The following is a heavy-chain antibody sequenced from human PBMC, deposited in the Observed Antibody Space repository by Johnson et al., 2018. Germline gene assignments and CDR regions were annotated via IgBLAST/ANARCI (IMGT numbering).Heavy chain of an antibody. D-gene: IGHD5-24*01. V-gene: IGHV3-73*01. CDR2: IRSYANSYAT. Sequence: VQLQQSGGGLVQPAGSLTLPCAASGLTFRGSAMHWVRQASGKGLEWVVRIRSYANSYATAYAASVKGRFTISREDSKKTAYPQRNSLKTEDTAVYDGSVLQWGAFDIGGQGKMVTVSS. CDR3: SVLQWGAFDI. CDR1: GLTFRGSA. J-gene: IGHJ3*02.